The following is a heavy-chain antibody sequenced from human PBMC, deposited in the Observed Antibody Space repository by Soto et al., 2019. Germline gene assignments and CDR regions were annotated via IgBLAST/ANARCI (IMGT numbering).Heavy chain of an antibody. J-gene: IGHJ5*02. D-gene: IGHD2-8*01. CDR3: TNCACNCTSSPEPFEP. CDR2: ISARGAKT. CDR1: AFSCSKYR. Sequence: GGSLRLSCATSAFSCSKYRLTWVGEAPWQRLEWVSTISARGAKTYYAGSVNGRFTVSRDNSKNTLYLQMNTLGAEDAAVCYSTNCACNCTSSPEPFEPCGQRSPFTVSS. V-gene: IGHV3-23*01.